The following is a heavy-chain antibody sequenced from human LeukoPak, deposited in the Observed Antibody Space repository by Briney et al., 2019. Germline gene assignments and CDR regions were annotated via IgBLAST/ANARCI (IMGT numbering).Heavy chain of an antibody. CDR2: ISSSRSSI. V-gene: IGHV3-48*04. CDR1: GFTFSSYS. J-gene: IGHJ4*02. CDR3: ARELVTSSY. D-gene: IGHD4-23*01. Sequence: GGSLRLSCAASGFTFSSYSMNWVRQAPGKGLEWVSYISSSRSSIYYADSVKGRFTISRDNAKDSLYLQMNSLRAEDTAVYYCARELVTSSYWGQGTLVTVSS.